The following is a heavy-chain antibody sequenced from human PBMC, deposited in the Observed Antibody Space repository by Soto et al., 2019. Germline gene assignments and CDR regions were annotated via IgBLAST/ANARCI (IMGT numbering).Heavy chain of an antibody. CDR2: INHSGST. J-gene: IGHJ4*02. CDR1: GGSFSGYY. D-gene: IGHD3-3*01. V-gene: IGHV4-34*01. Sequence: SETLSLTCAVYGGSFSGYYWSWIRQPPGKGLEWIGEINHSGSTNYNPSLKSRVTISVDTSKNQFSLKLSSVTAADTAVYYCARRITIFGVVIYYFDYRGQGTVVTVSS. CDR3: ARRITIFGVVIYYFDY.